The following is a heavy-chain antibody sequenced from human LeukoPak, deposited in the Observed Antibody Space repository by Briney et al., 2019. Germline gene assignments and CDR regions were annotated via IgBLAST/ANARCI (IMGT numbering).Heavy chain of an antibody. V-gene: IGHV3-23*01. Sequence: PGGSLRLSCAASGFTLSSYAMSWVRQAPGKGLEWVSAISGSGGSTYYADSVKGRFTISRDNSKNTLYLQMNSLRAEDTAVYYCANPAPGYSSGWYWVYWGQGTLVTVSS. D-gene: IGHD6-19*01. CDR1: GFTLSSYA. CDR2: ISGSGGST. J-gene: IGHJ4*02. CDR3: ANPAPGYSSGWYWVY.